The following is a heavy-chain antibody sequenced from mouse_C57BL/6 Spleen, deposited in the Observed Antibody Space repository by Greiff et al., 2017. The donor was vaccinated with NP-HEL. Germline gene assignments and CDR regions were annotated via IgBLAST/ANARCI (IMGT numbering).Heavy chain of an antibody. CDR1: GYTFTSYD. Sequence: VKLVESGPELVKPGASVKLSCKASGYTFTSYDINWVKQRPGQGLEWIGWIYPRDGSTKYNEKFKGKATLTVDTSSSTAYMELHSLTSEDSAVYFCARALFITTVVATDFDVWGTGTTVTVSS. CDR3: ARALFITTVVATDFDV. D-gene: IGHD1-1*01. J-gene: IGHJ1*03. V-gene: IGHV1-85*01. CDR2: IYPRDGST.